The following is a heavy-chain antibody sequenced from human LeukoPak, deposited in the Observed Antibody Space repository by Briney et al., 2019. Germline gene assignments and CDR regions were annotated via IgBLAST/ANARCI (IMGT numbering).Heavy chain of an antibody. CDR3: ARDDAYYDSSGYYPLLYFDY. CDR1: GFTFSGYS. D-gene: IGHD3-22*01. CDR2: ISSSSSYI. J-gene: IGHJ4*02. Sequence: PGGSLRLSCAASGFTFSGYSMNWVRQAPGKGLEWVSSISSSSSYIYYAGSVKGRFTISRDNAKNSLYLQMNSLRAEDTAVYYCARDDAYYDSSGYYPLLYFDYWGQGTLVTVSS. V-gene: IGHV3-21*01.